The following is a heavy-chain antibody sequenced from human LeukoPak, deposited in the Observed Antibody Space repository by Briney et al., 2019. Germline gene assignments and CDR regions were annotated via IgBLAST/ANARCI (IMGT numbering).Heavy chain of an antibody. D-gene: IGHD3-10*01. Sequence: GASVKVSCKASGYTFTSYGISWVRQAPGQGLEWMGWISPYNGNTNYAQKLQGRVTMTTDTSTSTAYMELRSLRSDDTAVYYCARDIRGYYYGSGSQAWYFDLWGRGTLVTVSS. V-gene: IGHV1-18*01. CDR2: ISPYNGNT. CDR3: ARDIRGYYYGSGSQAWYFDL. CDR1: GYTFTSYG. J-gene: IGHJ2*01.